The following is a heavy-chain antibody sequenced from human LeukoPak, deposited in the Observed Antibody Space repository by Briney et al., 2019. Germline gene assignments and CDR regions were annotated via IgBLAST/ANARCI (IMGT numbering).Heavy chain of an antibody. CDR1: GDSLSSSSAV. V-gene: IGHV6-1*01. Sequence: SQTLSLTCAISGDSLSSSSAVWNWIRQSPSRGLEWLGRTYNRSKWYNDYAASVNGRITINPDTSKKQFSLQLNSVTPDDTAMYYGAGSANYYAHWGQGTLVTVSS. CDR3: AGSANYYAH. J-gene: IGHJ4*02. CDR2: TYNRSKWYN.